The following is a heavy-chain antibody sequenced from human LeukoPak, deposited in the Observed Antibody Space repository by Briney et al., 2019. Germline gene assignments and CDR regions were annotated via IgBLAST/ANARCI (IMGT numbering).Heavy chain of an antibody. CDR1: GYTFTRYG. V-gene: IGHV1-18*04. CDR3: ARVYSGSDY. Sequence: EASVKVSCKASGYTFTRYGISWVRQAPGRGLEWMGWISAYSGDTKYDQKFQGRVTMTTNTSTSTAYMELRSLRSDDTAVYYCARVYSGSDYWGQGTLVTVSS. D-gene: IGHD5-12*01. CDR2: ISAYSGDT. J-gene: IGHJ4*02.